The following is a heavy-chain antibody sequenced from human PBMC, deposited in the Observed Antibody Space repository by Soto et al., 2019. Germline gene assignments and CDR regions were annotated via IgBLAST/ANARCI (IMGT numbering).Heavy chain of an antibody. V-gene: IGHV3-53*02. CDR1: GFTVTSNY. CDR3: ARKRPGAIQGWAYGMDV. Sequence: EVQLVETGGGLIQPGGSLRLSCAASGFTVTSNYMIWVRQPPGKGLEWVSTTFSGGTTNYADSVKGRFTISRDNSKNTLYLQMNNLRVEDTAVYYCARKRPGAIQGWAYGMDVWGQGTTVSVSS. D-gene: IGHD2-2*01. J-gene: IGHJ6*02. CDR2: TFSGGTT.